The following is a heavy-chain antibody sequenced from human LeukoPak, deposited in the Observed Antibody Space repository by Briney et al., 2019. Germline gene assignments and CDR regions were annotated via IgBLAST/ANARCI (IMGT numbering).Heavy chain of an antibody. CDR3: ATTTRLFYDSSGYYGFDF. J-gene: IGHJ4*02. V-gene: IGHV4-39*01. D-gene: IGHD3-22*01. CDR1: GGSISSSSYY. Sequence: PSETLSLTCTVSGGSISSSSYYWGWIRQPPGKGLEWIGSMYYSGSTYNNPSLRSRVTISVDTSKNQFSLKLSSVTAADTAVYYCATTTRLFYDSSGYYGFDFWGQGTLVTVSS. CDR2: MYYSGST.